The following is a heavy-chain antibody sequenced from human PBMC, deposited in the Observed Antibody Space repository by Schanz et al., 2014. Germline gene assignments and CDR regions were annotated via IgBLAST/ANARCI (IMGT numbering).Heavy chain of an antibody. CDR1: GFTVNTNY. CDR3: AKDSSALYGRDDAFDI. J-gene: IGHJ3*02. V-gene: IGHV3-53*01. CDR2: MYINSGST. Sequence: EVQLVESGGGLIQPGGSLRLSCAVSGFTVNTNYMSWVRQAPGKGLEWISSMYINSGSTQYADSVKGRFIISRDNAKNSLFLQMNSLTAEDTAVYYCAKDSSALYGRDDAFDIWGQGTMVTVSS. D-gene: IGHD6-19*01.